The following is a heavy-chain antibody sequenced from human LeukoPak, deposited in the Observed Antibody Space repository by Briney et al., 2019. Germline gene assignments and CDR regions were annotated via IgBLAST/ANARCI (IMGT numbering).Heavy chain of an antibody. CDR2: ISYDGNDK. D-gene: IGHD1-26*01. CDR1: GFTFSSYA. J-gene: IGHJ6*04. V-gene: IGHV3-30*04. CDR3: ARDDRGADGIRDV. Sequence: GRSLRLSCAASGFTFSSYAMHWVRQAPGKGLESVAGISYDGNDKYYADSVKGRFTISRDNSRNTLYLQMNSLKTEDTAVYYCARDDRGADGIRDVWGKGTTVTISS.